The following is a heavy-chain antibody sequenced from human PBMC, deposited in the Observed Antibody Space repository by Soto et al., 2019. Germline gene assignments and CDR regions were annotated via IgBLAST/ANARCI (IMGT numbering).Heavy chain of an antibody. V-gene: IGHV1-3*01. D-gene: IGHD1-26*01. Sequence: QVQLVQSGAEVKKPGASVKVSCKASGYTFTSYAMHWVRQAPGQRLEWMGWINAGNGNTKYSQKFQGRVTITRDTSAGTAYMELSSLRSEDTAVYYCARDLVGDYTFDYWGQGTLVTVSS. J-gene: IGHJ4*02. CDR2: INAGNGNT. CDR1: GYTFTSYA. CDR3: ARDLVGDYTFDY.